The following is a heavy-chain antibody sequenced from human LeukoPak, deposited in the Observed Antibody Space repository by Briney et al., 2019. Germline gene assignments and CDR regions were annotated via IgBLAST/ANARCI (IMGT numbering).Heavy chain of an antibody. CDR3: AKDRSYGDSRGAFDY. J-gene: IGHJ4*02. Sequence: GKSLRLSCAGSGFTFRSYGMHWVRQAPGKGLEWVAIISYDGSNKYSADSVKGRFTISRDNAKNSLYLQMNSLRAEDTALYYCAKDRSYGDSRGAFDYWGQGTLVTVSS. CDR2: ISYDGSNK. CDR1: GFTFRSYG. D-gene: IGHD4-17*01. V-gene: IGHV3-30*18.